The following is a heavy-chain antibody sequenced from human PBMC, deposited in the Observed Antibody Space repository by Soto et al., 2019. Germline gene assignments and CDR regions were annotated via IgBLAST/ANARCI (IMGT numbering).Heavy chain of an antibody. CDR3: ARASVGWNYRGGFDY. CDR1: GDSVTSDSYF. CDR2: SYYSGYYSGST. D-gene: IGHD1-7*01. Sequence: PSETLSLTCTVSGDSVTSDSYFWSWIRQPPGKGLEWIGNSYYSGYYSGSTNYNPSLKSRVTISVDTSKNQFSLKLSSVTAADTAVYYCARASVGWNYRGGFDYWGQGTLVTVSS. J-gene: IGHJ4*02. V-gene: IGHV4-61*01.